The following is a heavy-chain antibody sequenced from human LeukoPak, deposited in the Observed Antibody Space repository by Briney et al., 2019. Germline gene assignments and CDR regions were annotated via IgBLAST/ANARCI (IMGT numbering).Heavy chain of an antibody. D-gene: IGHD3-22*01. Sequence: SETLSLTCTVSGGSISSYYWSWIRQPPGKGLEWIGYIYYSGSTNYNPSLKSRVTISVDTSKNQFSLKLSSVTAADTAVYYCARGGHWHDSSGYNYWGQGTLVTVSS. V-gene: IGHV4-59*01. CDR1: GGSISSYY. CDR3: ARGGHWHDSSGYNY. CDR2: IYYSGST. J-gene: IGHJ4*02.